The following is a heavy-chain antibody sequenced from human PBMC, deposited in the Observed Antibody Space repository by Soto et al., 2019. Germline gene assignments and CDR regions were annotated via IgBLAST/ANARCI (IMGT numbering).Heavy chain of an antibody. Sequence: SEALSLTCAVYGGSFSGYYWSWVLQPPGKGLEWIGEINHSGSTNYNPSLKSRVTISVDTSKNQFSLKLSSVTAADTAVYYCARGRIYYYYYMDVWGKGTTVTVSS. D-gene: IGHD2-15*01. CDR3: ARGRIYYYYYMDV. J-gene: IGHJ6*03. CDR1: GGSFSGYY. CDR2: INHSGST. V-gene: IGHV4-34*01.